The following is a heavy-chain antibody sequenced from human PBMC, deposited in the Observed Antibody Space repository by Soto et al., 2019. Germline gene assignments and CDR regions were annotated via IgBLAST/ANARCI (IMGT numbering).Heavy chain of an antibody. D-gene: IGHD3-22*01. J-gene: IGHJ4*02. CDR2: ISYDGSNK. CDR3: AKDLSDYDSSGPRHFDY. V-gene: IGHV3-30*18. CDR1: GFTFSSYG. Sequence: GGSLRLSCAASGFTFSSYGMHWVRQAPGKGLEWVAVISYDGSNKYYADSVKGRFTISRDNSKNTLYLQMNSLRAEDTPVYYCAKDLSDYDSSGPRHFDYWGQGTLVTVSS.